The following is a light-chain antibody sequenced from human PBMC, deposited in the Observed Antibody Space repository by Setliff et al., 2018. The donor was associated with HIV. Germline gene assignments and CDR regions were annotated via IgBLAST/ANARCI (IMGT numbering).Light chain of an antibody. CDR1: NIGSKS. Sequence: SYELTQPPPVSVAPGKTARITCGGNNIGSKSVHWYQQKPGQAPVLVIYYDSDRPSGIPERFSGSNSGNTAALTISWVEAGDEADYYCQVWDSSSDHPGYVFGTGTKV. J-gene: IGLJ1*01. CDR3: QVWDSSSDHPGYV. V-gene: IGLV3-21*04. CDR2: YDS.